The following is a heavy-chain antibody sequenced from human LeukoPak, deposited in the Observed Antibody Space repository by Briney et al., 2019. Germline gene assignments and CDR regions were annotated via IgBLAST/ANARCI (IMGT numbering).Heavy chain of an antibody. J-gene: IGHJ4*02. CDR1: GFTFSNFA. CDR3: AKAPGDLKDY. V-gene: IGHV3-23*01. Sequence: GGSLRLSCAASGFTFSNFAMSWVRQAPGKGLEWVSSINFRGGTTYYADSVKGRFTISRDNSKNTLYLQMNSLRAEDAAVYYCAKAPGDLKDYWGQGTLVTVSS. CDR2: INFRGGTT. D-gene: IGHD7-27*01.